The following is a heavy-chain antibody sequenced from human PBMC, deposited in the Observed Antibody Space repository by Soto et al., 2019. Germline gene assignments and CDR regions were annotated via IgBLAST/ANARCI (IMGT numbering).Heavy chain of an antibody. CDR3: AKDSWAIFGVPAGEYYAMDV. J-gene: IGHJ6*02. CDR2: ISGSGGTT. V-gene: IGHV3-23*01. D-gene: IGHD3-3*01. Sequence: HLGGSLRLSCVASGFTFENYAMSWVRQAPGKGLEWVSAISGSGGTTYYSDSVKGRFTISRDNSKNTVYLQMNDLRVEDAAEYFCAKDSWAIFGVPAGEYYAMDVWGQGPTVTVSS. CDR1: GFTFENYA.